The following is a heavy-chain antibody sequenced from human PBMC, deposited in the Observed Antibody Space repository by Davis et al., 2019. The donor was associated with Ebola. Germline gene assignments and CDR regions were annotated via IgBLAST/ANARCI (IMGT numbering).Heavy chain of an antibody. CDR2: IYYSGST. D-gene: IGHD1-26*01. V-gene: IGHV4-59*01. J-gene: IGHJ5*02. Sequence: PSETLSLTCTVSGGSISSYYWSWIRQPPGKGLEWIGYIYYSGSTNYNPSLKSRVTISVDTSKNQFSLKLSSVTAADTAVYYCAREDSGSYPGENWFDPWGQGTLVTVSS. CDR1: GGSISSYY. CDR3: AREDSGSYPGENWFDP.